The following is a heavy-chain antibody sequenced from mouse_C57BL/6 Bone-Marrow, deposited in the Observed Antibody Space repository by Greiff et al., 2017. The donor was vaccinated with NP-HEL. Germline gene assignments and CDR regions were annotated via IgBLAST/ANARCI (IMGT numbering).Heavy chain of an antibody. V-gene: IGHV14-4*01. CDR1: SFNIKDDY. CDR3: TTGATVVLDY. Sequence: VQLKQSGAELVRPGASVKLSCTASSFNIKDDYMHWVKQRPEQGLEWIGWIDPENGDTEYASKFQGKATITADTSSNTAYLQLSSLTSEDTAVYYCTTGATVVLDYWGQGTTLTVSS. CDR2: IDPENGDT. D-gene: IGHD1-1*01. J-gene: IGHJ2*01.